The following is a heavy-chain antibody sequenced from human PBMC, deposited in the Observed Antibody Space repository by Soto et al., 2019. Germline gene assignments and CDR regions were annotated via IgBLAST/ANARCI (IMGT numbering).Heavy chain of an antibody. D-gene: IGHD6-19*01. Sequence: QVTLKESGPVLVKPTETLTLTCTVSGFSLSNARMGVSWIRQPPGKALEWLAHIFSNDEKSYSTSLKSRLTISKDTSKSQVVLTMTNMDPVDTATYYCARIRLRNSGWYREAYYYYGMDVWGQGTTVTVSS. J-gene: IGHJ6*02. V-gene: IGHV2-26*01. CDR1: GFSLSNARMG. CDR3: ARIRLRNSGWYREAYYYYGMDV. CDR2: IFSNDEK.